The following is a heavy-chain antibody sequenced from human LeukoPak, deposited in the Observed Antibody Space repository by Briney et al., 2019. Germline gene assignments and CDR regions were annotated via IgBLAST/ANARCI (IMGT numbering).Heavy chain of an antibody. CDR1: GYTFTTYA. CDR3: ARDRITYYYDSSGYNFDY. Sequence: GASVKVSCKASGYTFTTYAMNWVRQAPGQGLEWMGWINTNTGNPTYAQGFTGRFVFSLDTSVSTAYLQISSLKAEDTAVYYCARDRITYYYDSSGYNFDYWGQGTLVTVSS. D-gene: IGHD3-22*01. CDR2: INTNTGNP. J-gene: IGHJ4*02. V-gene: IGHV7-4-1*02.